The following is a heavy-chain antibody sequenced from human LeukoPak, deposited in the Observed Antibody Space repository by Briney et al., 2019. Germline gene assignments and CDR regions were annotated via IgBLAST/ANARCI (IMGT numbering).Heavy chain of an antibody. J-gene: IGHJ4*02. CDR1: GYSFTSYW. V-gene: IGHV5-51*01. D-gene: IGHD3-22*01. Sequence: GESLKISCKGSGYSFTSYWIGWVRQMPGKGLEWMGIIYPGDSDTRYSPSFQGQVTISADKSISTAYLQWSSLKASDSAMYYCARRAYNYDRSGYFYYFDYWGQGTLVTISS. CDR2: IYPGDSDT. CDR3: ARRAYNYDRSGYFYYFDY.